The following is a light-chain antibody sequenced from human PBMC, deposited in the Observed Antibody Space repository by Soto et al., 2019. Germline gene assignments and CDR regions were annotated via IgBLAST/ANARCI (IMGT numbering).Light chain of an antibody. Sequence: DIQMTQSPSTLSASMGDRVTITCRASDSIHRWLDWYQQKPGQAARLLIYDTSTLKSGVPSRFSGSGSGTEFNLTIANLQPDDFATYFCHQYNSYSWTFGQGTKV. V-gene: IGKV1-5*01. CDR3: HQYNSYSWT. J-gene: IGKJ1*01. CDR2: DTS. CDR1: DSIHRW.